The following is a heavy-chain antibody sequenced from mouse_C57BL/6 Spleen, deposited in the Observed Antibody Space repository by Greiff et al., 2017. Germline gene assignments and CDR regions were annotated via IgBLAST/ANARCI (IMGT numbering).Heavy chain of an antibody. J-gene: IGHJ2*01. CDR2: IYPGDGDT. CDR1: GYAFSSYW. D-gene: IGHD2-4*01. CDR3: ARFDYDYDWYYFDY. V-gene: IGHV1-80*01. Sequence: QVQLQQSGAELVKPGASVKISCKASGYAFSSYWMNWVKQRPGKGLEWIGQIYPGDGDTNYNGKFKGKATLTADKSSSTAYMQLSSLTSEDSAVYFCARFDYDYDWYYFDYWGQGTTLTVSS.